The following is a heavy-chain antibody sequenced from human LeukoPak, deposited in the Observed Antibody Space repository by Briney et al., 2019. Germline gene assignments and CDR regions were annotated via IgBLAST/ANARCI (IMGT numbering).Heavy chain of an antibody. CDR2: ISYDGSNK. Sequence: GGSLRLSCAASGFAFSSYAMHWVRQAPGKGLEWVTTISYDGSNKNYADSVKGRFTISRDNSQTTLYLQMNSLRVEDTAVYYCARDKDYGLDYWGQGTLVTVSS. CDR3: ARDKDYGLDY. D-gene: IGHD4-17*01. V-gene: IGHV3-30-3*01. J-gene: IGHJ4*02. CDR1: GFAFSSYA.